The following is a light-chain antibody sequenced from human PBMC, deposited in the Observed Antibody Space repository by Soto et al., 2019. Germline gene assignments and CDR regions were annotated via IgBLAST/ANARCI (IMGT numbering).Light chain of an antibody. J-gene: IGLJ1*01. CDR3: SSYTSSNTDV. Sequence: QSALTQPASVSGSPGQSITISCTGTSSDVGGYNYVSWYQQHPGKAPKLIIYEVSNRPSGVSNRFSGSKSDNTASLTIPGLQAEDEADYYCSSYTSSNTDVFGTGTKLTVL. CDR1: SSDVGGYNY. V-gene: IGLV2-14*01. CDR2: EVS.